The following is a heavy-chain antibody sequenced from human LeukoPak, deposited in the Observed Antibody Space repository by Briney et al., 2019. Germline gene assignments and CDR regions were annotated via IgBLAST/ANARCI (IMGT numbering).Heavy chain of an antibody. V-gene: IGHV1-18*01. Sequence: ASVKVSCKASGYTFTNNGISWVRQAPGQGLEWMGWISTSSGKTNYAQRLLDRVTMTTDTSTRTAYMELRGLRAGDTAVYYCATSGLSRFGFWGQGTLVTVSS. D-gene: IGHD2/OR15-2a*01. CDR1: GYTFTNNG. J-gene: IGHJ4*02. CDR3: ATSGLSRFGF. CDR2: ISTSSGKT.